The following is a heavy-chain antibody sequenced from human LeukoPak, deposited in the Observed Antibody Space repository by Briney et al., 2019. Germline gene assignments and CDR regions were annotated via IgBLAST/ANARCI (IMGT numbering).Heavy chain of an antibody. CDR3: ARALEYYDILTGLDYYMDV. Sequence: GGSLRLSCAASGFTFSDYYMSWIRQAPGKGLEWVSYISSSGSTIYYADSVKGRFTISRDNAKNSLYLQMNSLRAEDTAVYYCARALEYYDILTGLDYYMDVWGKGTTVTVSS. CDR2: ISSSGSTI. J-gene: IGHJ6*03. CDR1: GFTFSDYY. D-gene: IGHD3-9*01. V-gene: IGHV3-11*04.